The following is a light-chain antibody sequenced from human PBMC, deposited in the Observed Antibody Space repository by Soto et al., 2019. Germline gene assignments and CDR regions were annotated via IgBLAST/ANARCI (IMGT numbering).Light chain of an antibody. Sequence: QSARTQPASVSGSPGPSITISCTGTSSDVGAYNYVSWYQQHPGKAPKLLIFEVSDRSSGVSNRFSGSKSGNTASLTISGLQAEDAADYYCSSYTSSNHLVFGGGTKLTVL. CDR2: EVS. V-gene: IGLV2-14*01. CDR1: SSDVGAYNY. J-gene: IGLJ2*01. CDR3: SSYTSSNHLV.